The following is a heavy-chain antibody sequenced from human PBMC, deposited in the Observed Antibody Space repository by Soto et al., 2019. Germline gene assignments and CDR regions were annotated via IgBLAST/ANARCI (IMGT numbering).Heavy chain of an antibody. CDR2: VNPDSGNT. Sequence: ASVKVSCKASGYNFITKAVHWLRQAPGQSLEWMGLVNPDSGNTKYSQKLQGRVTITRDTSANTAYMELSSLRSEDTAAYYCARDPGDGHYFDYWGQGALVTVSS. D-gene: IGHD2-21*01. V-gene: IGHV1-3*01. J-gene: IGHJ4*02. CDR1: GYNFITKA. CDR3: ARDPGDGHYFDY.